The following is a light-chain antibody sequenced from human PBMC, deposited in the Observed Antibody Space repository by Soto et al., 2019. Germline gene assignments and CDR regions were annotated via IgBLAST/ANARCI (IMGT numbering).Light chain of an antibody. CDR1: SSDVGGYKY. CDR3: SSYTISSTLE. J-gene: IGLJ2*01. CDR2: EVS. Sequence: QSVLTQPASVSGSPGQSITISCTGTSSDVGGYKYVSWYQQHPGKAPKLMIYEVSNRPSGVSNRFSGSKSGNTASLTISGLQAEDEADYYCSSYTISSTLEFGGGTKVTVL. V-gene: IGLV2-14*01.